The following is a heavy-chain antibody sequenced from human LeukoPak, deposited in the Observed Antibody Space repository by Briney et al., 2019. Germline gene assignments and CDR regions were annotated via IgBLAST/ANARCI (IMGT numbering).Heavy chain of an antibody. CDR2: MSYDGSNE. CDR3: ARDSAPYYDFWSGINY. D-gene: IGHD3-3*01. Sequence: GGSLRLSCAASGFIFSNYAMHWVRQAPGKGLDWVAVMSYDGSNEYYADSVKGRFTISRDNSKNTLHLQMNSLRVEDTAMYYCARDSAPYYDFWSGINYWGQGTLATVSS. V-gene: IGHV3-30-3*01. J-gene: IGHJ4*02. CDR1: GFIFSNYA.